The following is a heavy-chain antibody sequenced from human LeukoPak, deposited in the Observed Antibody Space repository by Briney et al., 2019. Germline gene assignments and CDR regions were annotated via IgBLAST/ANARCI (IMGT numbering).Heavy chain of an antibody. CDR1: GFTFSSYA. J-gene: IGHJ4*02. D-gene: IGHD6-19*01. CDR3: AKVGSSGMLDDLFHY. Sequence: GGSLRLSCAASGFTFSSYAMHWVRQAPGKGLEWVAVISYDGSNKYYADSVKGRFTISRDNSKNTLYLQMNSLRAEDTAVYYCAKVGSSGMLDDLFHYWGQGTLVTVSS. CDR2: ISYDGSNK. V-gene: IGHV3-30-3*01.